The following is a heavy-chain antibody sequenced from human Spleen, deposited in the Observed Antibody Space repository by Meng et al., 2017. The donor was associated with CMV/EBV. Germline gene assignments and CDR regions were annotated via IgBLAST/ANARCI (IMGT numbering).Heavy chain of an antibody. Sequence: GESLKISCAASGFTFSSYWMSWVRQAPGKGLEWVANIKQDGSEKYYVDSVKGRFTISRDNAKNSLYLQMNSLRAEDTAVYYCARGASGGISFYYGMDVWGQGITVTVSS. D-gene: IGHD2-15*01. J-gene: IGHJ6*02. CDR1: GFTFSSYW. CDR2: IKQDGSEK. CDR3: ARGASGGISFYYGMDV. V-gene: IGHV3-7*01.